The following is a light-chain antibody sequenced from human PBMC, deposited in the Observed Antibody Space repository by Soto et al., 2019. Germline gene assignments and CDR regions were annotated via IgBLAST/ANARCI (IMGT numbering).Light chain of an antibody. J-gene: IGKJ2*01. V-gene: IGKV1-39*01. CDR1: QEIITY. CDR2: ASS. Sequence: IQMTQSPSSLSASVGDRVTITCRASQEIITYLNWYQQKPGKAPNLLISASSNLHSGVPSRFSGSGAETEFTLTISRLQPEDFATYFCEQTFPTPHTFGQGTKLE. CDR3: EQTFPTPHT.